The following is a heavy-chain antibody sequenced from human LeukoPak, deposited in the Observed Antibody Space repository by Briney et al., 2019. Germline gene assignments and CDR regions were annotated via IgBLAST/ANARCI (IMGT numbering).Heavy chain of an antibody. CDR2: MNPNSGNT. Sequence: ASVKVSCKASGYTFTSYYMHWVRQAPGQGLEWMGWMNPNSGNTGYAQKFQGRVTMTRNTSISTAYMELSSLRSEDTAVYYCARNVGQYSSSWYQTWGYYYYMDVWGKGTTVTISS. V-gene: IGHV1-8*02. CDR1: GYTFTSYY. D-gene: IGHD6-13*01. CDR3: ARNVGQYSSSWYQTWGYYYYMDV. J-gene: IGHJ6*03.